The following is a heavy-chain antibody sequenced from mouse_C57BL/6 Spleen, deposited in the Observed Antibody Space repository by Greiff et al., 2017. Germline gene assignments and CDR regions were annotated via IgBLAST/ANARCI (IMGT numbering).Heavy chain of an antibody. V-gene: IGHV1-64*01. CDR2: IHPNSGST. CDR3: ARLRGSSGYVLDY. CDR1: GYTFTSYW. D-gene: IGHD3-2*02. J-gene: IGHJ2*01. Sequence: VQLQQPGAELVKPGASVKLSCKASGYTFTSYWMHWVKQRPGQGLEWIGMIHPNSGSTNYNEKFKSKATLTVDKSSRTAYMQLSSLTSEDSAVYYCARLRGSSGYVLDYWGQGTTLTGSS.